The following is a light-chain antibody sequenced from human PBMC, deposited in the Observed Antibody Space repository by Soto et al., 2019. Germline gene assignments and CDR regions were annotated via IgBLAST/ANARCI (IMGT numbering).Light chain of an antibody. CDR2: DAS. CDR3: QQYESLPPR. V-gene: IGKV1-33*01. Sequence: DIQMTQSPSSLSATVGDRVTITCQASQGINHYLNWYQQKPGKPPKLLIYDASNLEAGVPSRFSGRGSGTDVTCSITSLQPEDVATYYGQQYESLPPRFGPGTTVEIK. CDR1: QGINHY. J-gene: IGKJ3*01.